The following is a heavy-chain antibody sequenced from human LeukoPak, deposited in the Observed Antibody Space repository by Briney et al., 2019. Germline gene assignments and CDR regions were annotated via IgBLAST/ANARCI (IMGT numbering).Heavy chain of an antibody. CDR1: GGSISSSSYY. V-gene: IGHV4-39*01. Sequence: SETLSFTCTVSGGSISSSSYYWGWIRQPPGKGLEWIGSIYYSGSTYYNPSLKSRATISVDTSKNQFSLKLSSVTAADTAVYYCARQLGYCSSTSCYADKVDYWGQGTLVTVSS. CDR2: IYYSGST. J-gene: IGHJ4*02. D-gene: IGHD2-2*01. CDR3: ARQLGYCSSTSCYADKVDY.